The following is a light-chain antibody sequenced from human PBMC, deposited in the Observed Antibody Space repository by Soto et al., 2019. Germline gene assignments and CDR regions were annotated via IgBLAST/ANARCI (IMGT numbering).Light chain of an antibody. V-gene: IGKV3-15*01. CDR2: DAS. J-gene: IGKJ2*01. CDR3: QQYNNFPYT. Sequence: EIVMTQSPAALSVSPGERATLSSRASQSVNSNLAGYQQKLGQAPRLLFYDASTRATGVPARFSGSGSGTEVTVTISSLQSEDCTIYDCQQYNNFPYTFGQGTKVEI. CDR1: QSVNSN.